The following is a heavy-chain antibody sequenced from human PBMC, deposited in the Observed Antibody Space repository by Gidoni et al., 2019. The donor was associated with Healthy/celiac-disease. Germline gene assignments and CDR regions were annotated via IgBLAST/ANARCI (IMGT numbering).Heavy chain of an antibody. V-gene: IGHV3-9*01. D-gene: IGHD6-13*01. Sequence: EVQLVESGGGLVQPGRSLRLSCAASGFTFDDYAIHWVRQAPGKGLEWVSGISWNSGTIGYADSVKGRFTISRDNAKNSLYLQMNSLRTEDTALYYCAKDISSSWYLGMDVWGQGTTVTVSS. CDR2: ISWNSGTI. CDR3: AKDISSSWYLGMDV. J-gene: IGHJ6*02. CDR1: GFTFDDYA.